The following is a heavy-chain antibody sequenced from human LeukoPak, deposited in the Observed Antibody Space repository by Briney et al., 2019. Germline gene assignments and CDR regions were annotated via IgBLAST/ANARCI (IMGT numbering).Heavy chain of an antibody. CDR3: ARLTLLWFGGPKGGYFDY. CDR2: IYYSGST. V-gene: IGHV4-59*08. J-gene: IGHJ4*02. D-gene: IGHD3-10*01. Sequence: SETLSLTCTVSGGSISSYYWSWIRQPPGKGLEWIGYIYYSGSTNYNPSLKSRVTISVDTSKNQFSLKLSSVTAADTAVYYCARLTLLWFGGPKGGYFDYWGQGTLVTVSS. CDR1: GGSISSYY.